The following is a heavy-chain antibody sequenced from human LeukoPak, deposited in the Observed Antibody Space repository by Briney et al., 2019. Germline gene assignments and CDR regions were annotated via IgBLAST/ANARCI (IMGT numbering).Heavy chain of an antibody. D-gene: IGHD3-22*01. CDR1: GFTFSNAW. CDR3: TTDLGSYYYDSSGIWGGY. CDR2: IKSKTDGGKT. V-gene: IGHV3-15*01. J-gene: IGHJ4*02. Sequence: GGSLRLSCAASGFTFSNAWMSWVRQAPGKGLEWVGRIKSKTDGGKTNYAPPVNGRFTISRDDSKNTLYLQMNNLKTEDTAVYYCTTDLGSYYYDSSGIWGGYWGQGTLVTVSS.